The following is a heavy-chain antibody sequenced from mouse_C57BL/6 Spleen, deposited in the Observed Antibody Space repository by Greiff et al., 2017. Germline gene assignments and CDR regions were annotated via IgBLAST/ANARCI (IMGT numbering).Heavy chain of an antibody. CDR2: INPNNGGT. J-gene: IGHJ3*01. D-gene: IGHD4-1*01. Sequence: VQLQQSGPELVKPGASVKISCKASGYTFTDYYMNWVKQSHGKSLEWIGDINPNNGGTSYNQKFKGKATLTVDKSSSTAYMELRSLASEDSAGYYCASGTFAYWGQGTLVTVSA. V-gene: IGHV1-26*01. CDR1: GYTFTDYY. CDR3: ASGTFAY.